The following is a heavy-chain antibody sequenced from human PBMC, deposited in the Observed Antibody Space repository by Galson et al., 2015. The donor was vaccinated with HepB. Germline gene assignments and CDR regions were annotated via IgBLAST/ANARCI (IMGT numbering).Heavy chain of an antibody. CDR1: GDTFTAYA. Sequence: SVKVSCKASGDTFTAYAMNWARQAPGQGLEWMGWINSYTENPTYAQGFTGRFVFSLDTSVTTAYLQINSLKAEDTAVYYGARDRGGRYCSDAGCYSSHYGMDVWGQGTTVTVSS. V-gene: IGHV7-4-1*02. CDR2: INSYTENP. CDR3: ARDRGGRYCSDAGCYSSHYGMDV. J-gene: IGHJ6*02. D-gene: IGHD2-15*01.